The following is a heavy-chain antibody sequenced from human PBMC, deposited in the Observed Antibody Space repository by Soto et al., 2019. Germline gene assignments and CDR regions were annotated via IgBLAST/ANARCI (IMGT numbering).Heavy chain of an antibody. D-gene: IGHD2-2*01. Sequence: SETLSLTCTVSGGSISSYYWSWIRQPPGKGLEWIGYIYYSRSTNYNPSLKSRVTISVDTSKNQFSLKLSSVTAADTAVYYCARGYHSSSWFDPWGQGTLVTVSS. J-gene: IGHJ5*02. CDR2: IYYSRST. V-gene: IGHV4-59*01. CDR1: GGSISSYY. CDR3: ARGYHSSSWFDP.